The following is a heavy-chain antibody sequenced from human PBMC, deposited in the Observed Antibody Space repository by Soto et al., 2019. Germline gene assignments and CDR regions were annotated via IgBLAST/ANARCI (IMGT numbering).Heavy chain of an antibody. CDR2: VLHTGNT. J-gene: IGHJ4*02. V-gene: IGHV4-39*02. CDR1: CGSISDSTFY. Sequence: PSETLSLTCSVSCGSISDSTFYWGWIRQTPGKGLEWIGSVLHTGNTYYSPSFKSRLSISVDTSQNHFSLRLNAATAADTAVYYCDAVTAVRPILDYRGQGVLVTVSS. D-gene: IGHD2-21*02. CDR3: DAVTAVRPILDY.